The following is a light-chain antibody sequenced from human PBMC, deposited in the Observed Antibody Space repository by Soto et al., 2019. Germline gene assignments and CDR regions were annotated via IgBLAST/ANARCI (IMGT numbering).Light chain of an antibody. J-gene: IGKJ5*01. Sequence: IVLTQCPGTLSLSPEERATLSCRASQSISSSYLAWYQQKPGQAPRLLIYGAFSRATGIPDRFSGSGSGTDFTLTINRVAPEDFAVYYCQQYVSLPITFGQGTRLEI. CDR3: QQYVSLPIT. CDR2: GAF. CDR1: QSISSSY. V-gene: IGKV3-20*01.